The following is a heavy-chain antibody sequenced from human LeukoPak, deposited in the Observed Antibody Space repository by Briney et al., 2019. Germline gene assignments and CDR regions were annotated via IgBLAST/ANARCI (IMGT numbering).Heavy chain of an antibody. Sequence: GVSLRLSCAASGFTFTDCYMSWVRQAPGKGLEWLSYSSMSGTTIYYADSVKGRFTFSRDNAKNSLYLQMTSLRAEDTAVYYCPRTGRLQHGDYVAFDYWGQGTLVTVSS. CDR1: GFTFTDCY. CDR3: PRTGRLQHGDYVAFDY. CDR2: SSMSGTTI. D-gene: IGHD4-17*01. V-gene: IGHV3-11*01. J-gene: IGHJ4*02.